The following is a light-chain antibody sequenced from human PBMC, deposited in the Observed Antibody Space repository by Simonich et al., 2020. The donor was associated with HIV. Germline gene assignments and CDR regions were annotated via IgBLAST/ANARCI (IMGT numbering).Light chain of an antibody. J-gene: IGLJ2*01. V-gene: IGLV3-1*01. CDR2: QDS. CDR3: QAWDSSTVV. Sequence: SYELTQPPSLSVSPGQTASIPCSEDKLGDKYACWYQQKPGHTPVLVIYQDSKRPSGIPERFSGSNSGNTATLTISGTQAMDEADYYCQAWDSSTVVFGGGTKLTVL. CDR1: KLGDKY.